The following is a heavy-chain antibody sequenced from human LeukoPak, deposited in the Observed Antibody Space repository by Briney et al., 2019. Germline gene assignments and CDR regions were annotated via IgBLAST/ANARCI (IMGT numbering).Heavy chain of an antibody. D-gene: IGHD6-19*01. CDR1: GYTFTGYY. CDR2: INPNTGAT. V-gene: IGHV1-2*02. Sequence: ASVKVSCRPSGYTFTGYYLHWVRQAPGLGLEWMGWINPNTGATMYGQKCQGRVTLTRDTSVSTAYMHLTNLRSDDTALYFCARDRVGSGWPRPYYFEFWGQGSLVTVSS. J-gene: IGHJ4*02. CDR3: ARDRVGSGWPRPYYFEF.